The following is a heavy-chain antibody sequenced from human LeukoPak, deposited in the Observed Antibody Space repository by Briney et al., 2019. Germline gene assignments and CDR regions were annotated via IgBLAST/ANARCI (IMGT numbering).Heavy chain of an antibody. V-gene: IGHV3-23*01. J-gene: IGHJ4*02. CDR3: AKRGVVIRVILVGFHKEAYYFDS. Sequence: PGGSLRLSCAVSGITLSNYGMSWVRQAPGKGLEWVAGISGSGGGTNYADSVKGRFTLSRDNPKNTLYLQMNGLRAEDTAVYFCAKRGVVIRVILVGFHKEAYYFDSWGQGALVTVSS. CDR2: ISGSGGGT. D-gene: IGHD3-22*01. CDR1: GITLSNYG.